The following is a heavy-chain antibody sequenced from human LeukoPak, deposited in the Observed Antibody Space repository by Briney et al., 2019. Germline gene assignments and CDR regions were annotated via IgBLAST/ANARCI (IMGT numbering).Heavy chain of an antibody. Sequence: SETLSLTCTVSGGSISSSSYYWGWIRQPPGKGLEWIGSIYYSGSTYYNPSLKSRVTISVDTSKNQFSLKLSSVTAADTAVYYCARDHSGNDAFDIWGQGTMVTVSS. D-gene: IGHD3-10*01. J-gene: IGHJ3*02. V-gene: IGHV4-39*01. CDR1: GGSISSSSYY. CDR2: IYYSGST. CDR3: ARDHSGNDAFDI.